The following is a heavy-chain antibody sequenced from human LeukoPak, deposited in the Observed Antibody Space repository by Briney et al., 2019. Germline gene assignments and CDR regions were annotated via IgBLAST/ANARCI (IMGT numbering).Heavy chain of an antibody. D-gene: IGHD1-26*01. J-gene: IGHJ4*02. CDR3: AIRSGTYPYYFDY. Sequence: ASVKVSCKTSGYTFISYGISWVRQAPGQGLEWMGWISAYNGNTNYAQKLQGRVTMTTETSTSTAYMELRSLRSDDTAAYYCAIRSGTYPYYFDYWGPGTRVTVST. V-gene: IGHV1-18*01. CDR1: GYTFISYG. CDR2: ISAYNGNT.